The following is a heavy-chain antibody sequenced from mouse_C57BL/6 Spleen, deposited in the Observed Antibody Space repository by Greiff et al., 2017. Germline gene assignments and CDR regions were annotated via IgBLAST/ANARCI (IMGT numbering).Heavy chain of an antibody. D-gene: IGHD1-1*01. J-gene: IGHJ4*01. V-gene: IGHV5-15*04. CDR1: GFTFSDYG. Sequence: EVKVEESGGGLVQPGGSLKLSCAASGFTFSDYGMAWVRQAPRKGPEWVAFISNLAYSIYYAATVTGRFTISRENAKNTLYLEMSSLRSEDTAMYYCARRGTTVVATDYYAMDYWGQGTSVTVSS. CDR3: ARRGTTVVATDYYAMDY. CDR2: ISNLAYSI.